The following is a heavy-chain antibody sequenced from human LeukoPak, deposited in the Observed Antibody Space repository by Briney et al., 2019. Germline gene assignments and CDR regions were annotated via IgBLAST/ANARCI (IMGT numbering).Heavy chain of an antibody. D-gene: IGHD3-10*01. CDR2: ISWNSGSI. V-gene: IGHV3-9*01. CDR1: GFTFDDYV. CDR3: LWFGEEALDI. J-gene: IGHJ3*02. Sequence: GRSLRLSCAASGFTFDDYVMHWVRQAPGKGLEWVSGISWNSGSIGYADSVKGRFTISRDNAKNSLYLQMNSLRAEDTALYYCLWFGEEALDIWGQGTMVTVSS.